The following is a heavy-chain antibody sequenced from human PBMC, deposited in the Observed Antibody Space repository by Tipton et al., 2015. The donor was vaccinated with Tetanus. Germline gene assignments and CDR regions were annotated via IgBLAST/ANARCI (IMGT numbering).Heavy chain of an antibody. Sequence: QSGPEVKKPGSSVKVSCKASGGTFSSYAISWVRQAPGQGLEWMGGIIPIFGTANYAQKFQGRVTITADESTSTAYMELSSLRSEDPAVYYCALERERWLQLGYWGQGTLVTVSS. CDR2: IIPIFGTA. J-gene: IGHJ4*02. V-gene: IGHV1-69*01. CDR1: GGTFSSYA. CDR3: ALERERWLQLGY. D-gene: IGHD5-24*01.